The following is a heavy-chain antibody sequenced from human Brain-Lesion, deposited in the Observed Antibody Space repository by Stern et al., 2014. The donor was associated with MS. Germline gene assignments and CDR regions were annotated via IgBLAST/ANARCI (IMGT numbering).Heavy chain of an antibody. CDR1: GFTFSNYW. J-gene: IGHJ5*01. Sequence: VQLVQSGGGLVQPGGSLRLSCAASGFTFSNYWMHWVRQAPGKGLVWVARVNSDGRRTSYADSVKGRFTMSRDNAKNTLYLQMNSLRVEDTAIYYCARGERWFASWGQGTLVTVSS. V-gene: IGHV3-74*02. CDR2: VNSDGRRT. D-gene: IGHD3-10*01. CDR3: ARGERWFAS.